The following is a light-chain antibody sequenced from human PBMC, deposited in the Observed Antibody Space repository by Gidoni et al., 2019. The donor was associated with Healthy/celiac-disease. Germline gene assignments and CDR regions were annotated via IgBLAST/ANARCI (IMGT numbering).Light chain of an antibody. CDR1: SSNIGAGYQ. Sequence: QSVLTQPPSVSGAPRQRVTISCTGSSSNIGAGYQVPWYQQLPGTAPKLLIYANSNRPSGVPDRFSGSKSGTSASLAITGLQAEDEADYYCQSYDSSLSGYVFGTGTEVTVL. V-gene: IGLV1-40*01. CDR3: QSYDSSLSGYV. CDR2: ANS. J-gene: IGLJ1*01.